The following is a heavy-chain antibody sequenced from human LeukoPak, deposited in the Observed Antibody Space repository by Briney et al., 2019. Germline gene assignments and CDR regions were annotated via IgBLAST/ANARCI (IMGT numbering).Heavy chain of an antibody. CDR3: ARVAGGDWYYFDF. CDR2: INPNSGGT. Sequence: GASVKVSCKASGYTFTGYYIHWVRQAPGQGHEWVGWINPNSGGTNSAQKFQGRVTLTRDTSISAAYMELSRLGSDDTAVYYCARVAGGDWYYFDFWGQGTLVTVSS. J-gene: IGHJ4*02. D-gene: IGHD2-21*02. CDR1: GYTFTGYY. V-gene: IGHV1-2*02.